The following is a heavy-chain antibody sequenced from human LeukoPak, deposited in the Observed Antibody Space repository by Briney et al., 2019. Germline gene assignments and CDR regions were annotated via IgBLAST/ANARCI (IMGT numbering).Heavy chain of an antibody. Sequence: PSETLSLTCTVSGGSISSYYWSWIRQPPGKGLEWIGYIYYSGSTNYNPSLKGRITISVDTSKNQFALKLSSVTAADTAVYLCATGGYCSSTSCYTGAFDYWGQGALVTLSS. CDR2: IYYSGST. J-gene: IGHJ4*02. V-gene: IGHV4-59*01. CDR3: ATGGYCSSTSCYTGAFDY. CDR1: GGSISSYY. D-gene: IGHD2-2*02.